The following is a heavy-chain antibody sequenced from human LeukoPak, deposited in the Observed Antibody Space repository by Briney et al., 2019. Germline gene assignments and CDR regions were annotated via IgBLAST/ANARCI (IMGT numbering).Heavy chain of an antibody. CDR2: IIPIFGTA. CDR1: GGTFSSYA. D-gene: IGHD2-2*01. CDR3: ARESGYCSSTSCYGYYYYMDV. Sequence: SVKVSCKASGGTFSSYAISWVRQAPGQGLEWMGGIIPIFGTANYAQTFPGRVTIAADDSTSTAYMELSSLRSEDTAVYYCARESGYCSSTSCYGYYYYMDVWGKGTTVTVSS. V-gene: IGHV1-69*13. J-gene: IGHJ6*03.